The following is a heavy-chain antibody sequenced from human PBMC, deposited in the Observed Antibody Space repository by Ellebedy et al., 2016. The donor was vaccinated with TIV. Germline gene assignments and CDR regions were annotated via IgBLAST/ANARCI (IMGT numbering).Heavy chain of an antibody. D-gene: IGHD2-2*01. Sequence: SETLSLXXSVHGGSFSGYYWSWIRQPPGKGLEWCGEINRSGSTNYNPSLKSRVTISVDPSKNQFSLKLTSVTAADTAVYYCARAGVIRGVVVPAAIVYWGQGTLVTVSS. CDR3: ARAGVIRGVVVPAAIVY. V-gene: IGHV4-34*01. CDR1: GGSFSGYY. J-gene: IGHJ4*02. CDR2: INRSGST.